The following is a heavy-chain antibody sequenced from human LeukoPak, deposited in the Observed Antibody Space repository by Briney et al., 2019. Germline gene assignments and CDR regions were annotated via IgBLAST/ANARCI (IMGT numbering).Heavy chain of an antibody. J-gene: IGHJ5*02. D-gene: IGHD6-6*01. CDR2: ISSNGGST. CDR1: GFTFSSYA. V-gene: IGHV3-64*01. Sequence: GGSLRLSCAASGFTFSSYAMHWVRQAPGKGLEYVSAISSNGGSTYYANSVKGRFTISRDNSKNTLYPQMGSLRAEDMAVYYCARAVRIAAREDWFDPWGQGTLVTVSS. CDR3: ARAVRIAAREDWFDP.